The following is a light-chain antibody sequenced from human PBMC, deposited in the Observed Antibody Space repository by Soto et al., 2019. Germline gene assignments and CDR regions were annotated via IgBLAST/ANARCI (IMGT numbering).Light chain of an antibody. V-gene: IGKV3-11*01. CDR2: DAS. CDR1: QRVSSY. CDR3: QQRINWPIT. J-gene: IGKJ5*01. Sequence: EIVLTQSPATLSLSPGERATLSCRASQRVSSYLAWYQQKPGQAPRLLIYDASNRATSLPARFSGSGSGTDFTLTIRSLEPEDFAVYYCQQRINWPITFGQGTRLEIK.